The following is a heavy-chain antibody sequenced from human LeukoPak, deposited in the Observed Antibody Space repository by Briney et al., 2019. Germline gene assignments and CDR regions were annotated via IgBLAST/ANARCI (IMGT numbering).Heavy chain of an antibody. Sequence: PGGSLRLSCAASGFTFSSYEMNWVRQAPGKGLEWVSYSSRSGSTISYADPVKGRFTISRDNAKNSLYLQMNNLRAEDTAVYYCARIVEMATVDYWGQGTLVTVSS. CDR1: GFTFSSYE. CDR2: SSRSGSTI. CDR3: ARIVEMATVDY. J-gene: IGHJ4*02. V-gene: IGHV3-48*03. D-gene: IGHD5-24*01.